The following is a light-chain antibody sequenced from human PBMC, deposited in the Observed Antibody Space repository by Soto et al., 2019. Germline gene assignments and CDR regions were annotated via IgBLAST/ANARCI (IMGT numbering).Light chain of an antibody. CDR3: CSYGGSMVV. V-gene: IGLV2-23*02. CDR2: EVS. Sequence: QSALTQPASVSGSPGQSITISCTGTSSDVGSHNLVSWYQQHPGQAPKLMIYEVSKRPLGVSARFSASKSGNTASLTISGLPAEDEADYYSCSYGGSMVVFGGGTQLTVL. CDR1: SSDVGSHNL. J-gene: IGLJ7*01.